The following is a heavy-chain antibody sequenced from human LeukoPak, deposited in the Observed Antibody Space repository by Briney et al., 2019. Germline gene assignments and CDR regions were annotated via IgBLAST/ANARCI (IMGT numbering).Heavy chain of an antibody. V-gene: IGHV1-69*04. CDR1: GGTFSSYA. D-gene: IGHD2-2*01. J-gene: IGHJ6*02. CDR3: ARVEIVVVPAAIGVQYYYGMDV. CDR2: IIPILGIA. Sequence: ASVKVPCKASGGTFSSYAISWVRQAPGQGLEWMGRIIPILGIANYAQKFQGRVTMTRDTSTSTVYMELSSLRSEDTAVYYCARVEIVVVPAAIGVQYYYGMDVWGQGTTVTVSS.